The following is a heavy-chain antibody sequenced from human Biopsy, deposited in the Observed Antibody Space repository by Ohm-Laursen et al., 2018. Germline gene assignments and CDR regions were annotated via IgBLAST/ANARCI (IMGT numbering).Heavy chain of an antibody. D-gene: IGHD4-17*01. V-gene: IGHV3-23*01. CDR3: ASDLNGDPSAFDY. J-gene: IGHJ4*02. CDR2: IDSSAAST. Sequence: SLRLSCSASRFTFSSDAMSWVRQAPGKGLDWVSSIDSSAASTFYADSVKGRFTISRDNSKNTLFLQMNSLRAADTAIYYCASDLNGDPSAFDYWGQGTPVTVSS. CDR1: RFTFSSDA.